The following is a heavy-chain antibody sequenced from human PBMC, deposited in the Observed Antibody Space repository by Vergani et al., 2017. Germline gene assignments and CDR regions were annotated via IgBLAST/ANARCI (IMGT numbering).Heavy chain of an antibody. CDR2: IITIFCTA. CDR3: ASPSGYCSSTSCSNAFDI. J-gene: IGHJ3*02. V-gene: IGHV1-69*01. D-gene: IGHD2-2*01. CDR1: GGTFSSYA. Sequence: QVQLVQSGAEVKKPGSSVKVSCKASGGTFSSYAISWVRQAPGQGLEWMGGIITIFCTANYAQKFQGRVTITADESTSTAYMELSSRGSEDTAVYYCASPSGYCSSTSCSNAFDIWGQGTMVTVSS.